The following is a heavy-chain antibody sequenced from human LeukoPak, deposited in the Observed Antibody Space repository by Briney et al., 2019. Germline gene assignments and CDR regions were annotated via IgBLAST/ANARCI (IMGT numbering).Heavy chain of an antibody. CDR2: IYYSGST. CDR3: ARGEGYYTRHFDY. Sequence: PSETLSLTCAVSGGSISSSNWWSWVRQPPGKGLEWIGYIYYSGSTNYNPSLKSRVTISVDTSKNQFSLKLSSVTAADTAVYYCARGEGYYTRHFDYWGQGTLVAVSS. J-gene: IGHJ4*02. D-gene: IGHD3-22*01. CDR1: GGSISSSNW. V-gene: IGHV4-4*02.